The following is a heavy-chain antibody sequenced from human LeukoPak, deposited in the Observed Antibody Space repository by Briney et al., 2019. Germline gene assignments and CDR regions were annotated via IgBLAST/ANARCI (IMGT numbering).Heavy chain of an antibody. Sequence: PSETLSLTCTVSGGSISSSSYYWGWIRQPPGKGLEWIGSIYCSGSTYYNPSLKSRVTISVDTSKNQFSLKLSSVTAADTAVYYCARLVAAHFDYWGQGTLVTVSS. CDR2: IYCSGST. D-gene: IGHD6-6*01. CDR3: ARLVAAHFDY. V-gene: IGHV4-39*01. CDR1: GGSISSSSYY. J-gene: IGHJ4*02.